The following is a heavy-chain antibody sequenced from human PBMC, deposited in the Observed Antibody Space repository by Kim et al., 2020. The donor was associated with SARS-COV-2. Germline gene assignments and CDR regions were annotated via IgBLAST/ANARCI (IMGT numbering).Heavy chain of an antibody. CDR2: ISAYNGNT. CDR3: ARGTPGAQLELQEIDY. V-gene: IGHV1-18*01. D-gene: IGHD1-7*01. CDR1: GYTFTSYG. J-gene: IGHJ4*02. Sequence: ASVKVSCKASGYTFTSYGISWVRQAPGQGLEWMGWISAYNGNTNYTQKLQGRVTMTTDTSTSTAYMELRSLRSDDTAVYYCARGTPGAQLELQEIDYWGQGTLVTVSS.